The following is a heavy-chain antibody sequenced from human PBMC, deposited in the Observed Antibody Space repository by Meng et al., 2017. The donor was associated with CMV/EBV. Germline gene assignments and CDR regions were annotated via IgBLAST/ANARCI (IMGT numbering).Heavy chain of an antibody. CDR3: ARGSRTVTYYYYGMDV. Sequence: GESLKISCAASGFTVSSNYMSWVRQAPGKGLEWVSYISSSGSTIYYADSVKGRFTISRDNAKNSLYLQMNSLRAEDTAVYYCARGSRTVTYYYYGMDVWGQGTTVTVSS. J-gene: IGHJ6*02. D-gene: IGHD4-11*01. V-gene: IGHV3-11*01. CDR1: GFTVSSNY. CDR2: ISSSGSTI.